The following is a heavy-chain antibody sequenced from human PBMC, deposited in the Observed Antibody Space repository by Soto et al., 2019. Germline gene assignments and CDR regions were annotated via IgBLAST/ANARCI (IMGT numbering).Heavy chain of an antibody. Sequence: QVQLQQWGAGLLKPSETLSLTCAVYGGSFSGYYWSWIRQPPGKGLEWIGEINHSGSTNYNPSLKSRVTISVDTSKNQFSLKRTSVTAADTAVYYCARAHYYDSSGYHRGDYGMDVWGQGTTVTVSS. V-gene: IGHV4-34*01. J-gene: IGHJ6*02. CDR3: ARAHYYDSSGYHRGDYGMDV. CDR1: GGSFSGYY. CDR2: INHSGST. D-gene: IGHD3-22*01.